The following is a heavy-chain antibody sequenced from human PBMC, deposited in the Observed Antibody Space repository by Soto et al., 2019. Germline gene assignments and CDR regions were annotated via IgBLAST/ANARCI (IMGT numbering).Heavy chain of an antibody. CDR1: GGTFSSYS. CDR2: IIPIFGTA. Sequence: VQLVQSGAEVKKPGSSVKVSCKASGGTFSSYSINWVRQAPGQGLEWMGEIIPIFGTANYVQKFQGRVTITADESTSTAYMGLSSLRSEDTAVYYCARDGGRHSGGIDYWGQGTLVTVSS. J-gene: IGHJ4*02. D-gene: IGHD1-26*01. V-gene: IGHV1-69*01. CDR3: ARDGGRHSGGIDY.